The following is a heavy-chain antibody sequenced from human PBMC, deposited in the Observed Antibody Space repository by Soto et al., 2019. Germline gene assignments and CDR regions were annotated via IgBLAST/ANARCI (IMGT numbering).Heavy chain of an antibody. CDR3: ARVTAVVVAATRGGNWFDP. J-gene: IGHJ5*02. Sequence: QVQLQQWGAGLLKPSETLSLTCAVYGGSFSGYYWSWIRQPPGKGLEWIGEINHSGSTNYNPSLKSRVTIPVDTAKNQFSLKLSSVTAADTAVYYCARVTAVVVAATRGGNWFDPWGQGTLVTVSS. D-gene: IGHD2-15*01. V-gene: IGHV4-34*01. CDR1: GGSFSGYY. CDR2: INHSGST.